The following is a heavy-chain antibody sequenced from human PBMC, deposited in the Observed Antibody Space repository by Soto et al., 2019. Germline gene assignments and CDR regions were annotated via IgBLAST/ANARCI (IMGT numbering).Heavy chain of an antibody. CDR1: GYSFAGYW. D-gene: IGHD3-22*01. Sequence: LKISCKGSGYSFAGYWITWVRQKPGKGLAWMGRIDPSDSQTYYSPSFRGHVTISVTKSITTVFLQWSSLRASDTAMYYCARQIYDSDTGPNFQYYFDSWGQGTPVTVSS. V-gene: IGHV5-10-1*01. CDR2: IDPSDSQT. J-gene: IGHJ4*02. CDR3: ARQIYDSDTGPNFQYYFDS.